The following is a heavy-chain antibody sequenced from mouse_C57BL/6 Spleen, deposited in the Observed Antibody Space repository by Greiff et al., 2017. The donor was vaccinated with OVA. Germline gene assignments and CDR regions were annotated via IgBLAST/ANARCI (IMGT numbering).Heavy chain of an antibody. CDR1: GYTFTSYG. CDR3: ARGEAYYSNYPYYFDY. Sequence: QVQLQQSGAELARPGASVKLSCKASGYTFTSYGISWVKQRTGQGLEWIGEIYTRSGNTYSHEKFKGKATLTADNSSSTAYMELLSLTSEASAFYFCARGEAYYSNYPYYFDYWGQGTTLTVSS. J-gene: IGHJ2*01. V-gene: IGHV1-81*01. CDR2: IYTRSGNT. D-gene: IGHD2-5*01.